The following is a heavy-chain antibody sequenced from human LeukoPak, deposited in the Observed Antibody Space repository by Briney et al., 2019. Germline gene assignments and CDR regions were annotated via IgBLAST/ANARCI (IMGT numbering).Heavy chain of an antibody. D-gene: IGHD3-22*01. CDR3: ASDYYDSSGYFDY. V-gene: IGHV3-20*04. CDR1: GFTFHNYA. CDR2: IKGNGDTT. J-gene: IGHJ4*02. Sequence: GGSLRLSCAASGFTFHNYAMHWVRQAPGKGLEWVSLIKGNGDTTYNADSVKGRFTISRDNAKNSLYLQMNSLRAEDTAVYYCASDYYDSSGYFDYWGQGTLVTVSS.